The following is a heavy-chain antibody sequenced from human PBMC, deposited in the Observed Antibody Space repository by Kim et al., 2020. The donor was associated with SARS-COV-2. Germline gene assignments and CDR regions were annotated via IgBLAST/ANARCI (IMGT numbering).Heavy chain of an antibody. CDR3: ARGTRQWLSRHYYYYMDV. D-gene: IGHD6-19*01. CDR1: GGSFSGYY. Sequence: SEILSLTCAVYGGSFSGYYWSWIRQPPGKGLEWIGEINHSGSTNYNPSLKSRVTISVDTSKNQFSLKLSSVTAADTAVYYCARGTRQWLSRHYYYYMDVWGKGTTVTVSS. CDR2: INHSGST. J-gene: IGHJ6*03. V-gene: IGHV4-34*01.